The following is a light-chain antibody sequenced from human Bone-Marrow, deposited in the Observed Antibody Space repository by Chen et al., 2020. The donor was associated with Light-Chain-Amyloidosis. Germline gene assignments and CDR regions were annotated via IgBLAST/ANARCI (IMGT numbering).Light chain of an antibody. CDR1: NIGATS. CDR3: QVWDRSSDRPV. J-gene: IGLJ3*02. Sequence: SYVLTQPSSVPVAPGQTATNPRGGNNIGATSVHGYQQTPAQAPLLGVYDDSDRPSGIPERFSGSNSANTATLTISRVEAGDEADYYCQVWDRSSDRPVFGGGTKLTVL. V-gene: IGLV3-21*02. CDR2: DDS.